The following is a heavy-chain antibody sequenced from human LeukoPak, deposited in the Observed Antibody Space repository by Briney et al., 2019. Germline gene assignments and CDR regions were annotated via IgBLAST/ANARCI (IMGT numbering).Heavy chain of an antibody. CDR2: IRYDGSNK. CDR1: GFTFSSYG. J-gene: IGHJ4*02. CDR3: AKIGIGYCSGGSCYPFDY. Sequence: GGSLRLSCAVSGFTFSSYGMHWVRQAPGKGLEWVAFIRYDGSNKYYADSVKGRFTISRDNSKNTLYLQMNSLRAEDTAVYYCAKIGIGYCSGGSCYPFDYWGQGTLVTVSS. V-gene: IGHV3-30*02. D-gene: IGHD2-15*01.